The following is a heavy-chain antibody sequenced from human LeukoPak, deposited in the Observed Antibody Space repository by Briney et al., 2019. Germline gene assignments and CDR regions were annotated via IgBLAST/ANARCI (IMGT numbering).Heavy chain of an antibody. V-gene: IGHV1-45*02. CDR3: ATSSTVTTFDY. J-gene: IGHJ4*02. Sequence: SVKVSCKASGYTFTYRYLHWVRQAPGHALEWLGWITPFNGNTNYAQKFQDRVTITRDRSMSTAYMELSSLRSEDTAMYYCATSSTVTTFDYWGQGTLVTVSS. D-gene: IGHD4-17*01. CDR1: GYTFTYRY. CDR2: ITPFNGNT.